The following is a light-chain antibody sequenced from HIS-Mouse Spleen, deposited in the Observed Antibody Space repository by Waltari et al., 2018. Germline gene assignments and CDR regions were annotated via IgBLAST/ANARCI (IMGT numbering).Light chain of an antibody. CDR1: ALPTNY. CDR2: EDS. V-gene: IGLV3-10*01. J-gene: IGLJ2*01. CDR3: YSTDSSGNHRV. Sequence: SYELTQPPSVSVSPGQPARIPCPGDALPTNYDYWYQQKSGQAPALVLYEDSKRPSGIPERFSGSSSGTMATLTISGAQVEDEADYYCYSTDSSGNHRVFGGGTKLTVL.